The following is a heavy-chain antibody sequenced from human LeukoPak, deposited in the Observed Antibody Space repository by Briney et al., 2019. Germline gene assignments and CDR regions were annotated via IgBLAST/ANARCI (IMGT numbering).Heavy chain of an antibody. J-gene: IGHJ3*02. Sequence: GGSLRLSCAASGFTVSSNYMSWVRQAPGKGLEWLSVIYSGGSRYYADSVKGRFTISRDNSKNTLYLQMNSLRAEDTAVYYCARDLAFDIWGQGTMVTVSS. CDR2: IYSGGSR. CDR3: ARDLAFDI. V-gene: IGHV3-66*02. CDR1: GFTVSSNY.